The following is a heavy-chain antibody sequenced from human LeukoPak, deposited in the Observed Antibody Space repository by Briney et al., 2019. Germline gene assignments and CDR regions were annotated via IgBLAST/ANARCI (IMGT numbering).Heavy chain of an antibody. CDR2: IYYRGST. CDR3: ARDRYSGYDGFGAFDI. D-gene: IGHD5-12*01. V-gene: IGHV4-59*01. CDR1: GGPLTSYY. J-gene: IGHJ3*02. Sequence: SETLSLTCTVSGGPLTSYYWSWIRQPPGKGLEWIGFIYYRGSTNYNPSLESRVTISVDTSKNRFSLKLSSVTAADTAVYYCARDRYSGYDGFGAFDIWGQGTMVTVSS.